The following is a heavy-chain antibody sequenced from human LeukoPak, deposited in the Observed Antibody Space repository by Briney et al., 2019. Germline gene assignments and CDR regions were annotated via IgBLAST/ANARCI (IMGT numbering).Heavy chain of an antibody. CDR1: GFTFSSYG. Sequence: PGGSLRLSCAASGFTFSSYGLHWVRQAPAKGLERVAFIRYDGSNKYYTDSVKGRFTISRDNSKNTLYLQMNSLRAEDTAMYYCANMLVEANSAGGYWWGEGTVVIVSS. V-gene: IGHV3-30*02. J-gene: IGHJ4*02. CDR3: ANMLVEANSAGGYW. D-gene: IGHD1-26*01. CDR2: IRYDGSNK.